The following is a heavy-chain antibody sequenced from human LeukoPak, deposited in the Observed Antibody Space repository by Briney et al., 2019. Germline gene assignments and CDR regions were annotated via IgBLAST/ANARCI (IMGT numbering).Heavy chain of an antibody. CDR2: IRYDGSNK. CDR1: GFTFSSYG. J-gene: IGHJ4*02. CDR3: ANSVTSRRTPIPPYFDY. D-gene: IGHD6-6*01. Sequence: QPGGSLRLSCAASGFTFSSYGMHWVRQAPGKGLEWVAFIRYDGSNKYYADSVEGRFTISRDNSRNTLYLQMNSLRAGDTAVYYCANSVTSRRTPIPPYFDYWGQGTLVTVSS. V-gene: IGHV3-30*02.